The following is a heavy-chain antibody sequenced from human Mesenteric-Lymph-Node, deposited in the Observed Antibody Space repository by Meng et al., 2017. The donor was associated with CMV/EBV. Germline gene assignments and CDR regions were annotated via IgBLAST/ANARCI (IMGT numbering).Heavy chain of an antibody. CDR1: GYSFTSYW. J-gene: IGHJ6*02. D-gene: IGHD6-13*01. Sequence: GESLKISCKGSGYSFTSYWIGWVRQMPGKGLEWMGIIYPGDSDTRYSPSFQGQVTISADKSISTAYLQWSSLKASDTAMYYCARHLAAAGTGQAYYYYGMDVWGQGTTVTVSS. V-gene: IGHV5-51*01. CDR3: ARHLAAAGTGQAYYYYGMDV. CDR2: IYPGDSDT.